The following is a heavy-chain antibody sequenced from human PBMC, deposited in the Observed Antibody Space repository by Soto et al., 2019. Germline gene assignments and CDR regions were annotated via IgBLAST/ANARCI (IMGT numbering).Heavy chain of an antibody. J-gene: IGHJ4*02. V-gene: IGHV3-64*01. Sequence: GGSLRLSCAASGFTFSSYAMHWVRQAPGKGLEYVSAISSNGGSTYYANSVKGRFTISRDNSKNTLYLQMGSLGAEDMAVYYCARQWLDSYYFDYWGQGTLVTVSS. D-gene: IGHD6-19*01. CDR3: ARQWLDSYYFDY. CDR2: ISSNGGST. CDR1: GFTFSSYA.